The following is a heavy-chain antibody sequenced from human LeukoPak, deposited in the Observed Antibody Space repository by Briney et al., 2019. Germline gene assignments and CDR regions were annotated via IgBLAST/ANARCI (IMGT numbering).Heavy chain of an antibody. D-gene: IGHD2-15*01. V-gene: IGHV3-11*04. CDR2: ISASGSII. CDR1: GFTFSDFY. Sequence: PGGSLRLSCAVSGFTFSDFYMSWIRQAPGKGLEWLSYISASGSIIDYSDSVKGRFTISRDNAKNSLYLQMNSLRAEDTAVYYCARGRGDIVVVTHFDYWGQGTLVTVSS. CDR3: ARGRGDIVVVTHFDY. J-gene: IGHJ4*02.